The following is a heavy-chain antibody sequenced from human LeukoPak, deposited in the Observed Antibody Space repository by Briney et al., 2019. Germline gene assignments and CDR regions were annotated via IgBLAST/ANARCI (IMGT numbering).Heavy chain of an antibody. J-gene: IGHJ4*02. CDR2: ISGSGGST. CDR3: AKPWKSSSWSHFDY. D-gene: IGHD6-13*01. Sequence: GGSLRLSCAASGFTVSSNYMSWVRQAPGKGLEWVSAISGSGGSTYYADSVKGRFTISRDNSKNTLYLQMNSLRAEDTAVYYCAKPWKSSSWSHFDYWGQGTLVTVSS. CDR1: GFTVSSNY. V-gene: IGHV3-23*01.